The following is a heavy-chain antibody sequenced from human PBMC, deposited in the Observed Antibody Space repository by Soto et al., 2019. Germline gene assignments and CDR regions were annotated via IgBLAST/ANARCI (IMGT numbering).Heavy chain of an antibody. Sequence: SETLSLTCAVSGGSFTSNNWWTWVRQPPGQGLEWIGEIYRTGSTNYNPSLKSRVTISLDKSENQFSLKVTSLAAADTAVYYCASRDPGTSVDYWGQGTLVTVSS. CDR3: ASRDPGTSVDY. V-gene: IGHV4-4*02. CDR2: IYRTGST. CDR1: GGSFTSNNW. D-gene: IGHD1-7*01. J-gene: IGHJ4*02.